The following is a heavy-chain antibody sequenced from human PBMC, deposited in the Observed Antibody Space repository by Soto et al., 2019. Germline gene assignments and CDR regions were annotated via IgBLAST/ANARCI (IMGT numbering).Heavy chain of an antibody. CDR1: GVTFNYYW. CDR3: ARGDRGAFDL. D-gene: IGHD1-26*01. CDR2: IHSDGSST. J-gene: IGHJ3*01. V-gene: IGHV3-74*01. Sequence: EVQLVESGGGLVRPGGSLRLSCAASGVTFNYYWMHWVRQAPGKGLVWVSRIHSDGSSTTYADFVKGRFIISRDNARNTVDLQMNSVRVEDTAVYYCARGDRGAFDLWGQATVVTVSS.